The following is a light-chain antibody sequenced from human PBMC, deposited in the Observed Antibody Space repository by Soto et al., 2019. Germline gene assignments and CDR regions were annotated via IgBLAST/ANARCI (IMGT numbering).Light chain of an antibody. CDR2: ATS. J-gene: IGKJ1*01. Sequence: EIALTQSPGTLSSSPGERATLSCRASQSVSSSYLAWYQHKPGQAPRVLIYATSSRATGIPDRFGGSGSGTDFTLTISRLEPEDFAVYYCQQYFASSWTFGQGTKVDIK. CDR1: QSVSSSY. V-gene: IGKV3-20*01. CDR3: QQYFASSWT.